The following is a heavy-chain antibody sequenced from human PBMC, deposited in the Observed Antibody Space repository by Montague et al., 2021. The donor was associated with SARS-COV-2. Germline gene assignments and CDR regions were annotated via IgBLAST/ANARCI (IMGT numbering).Heavy chain of an antibody. D-gene: IGHD2/OR15-2a*01. J-gene: IGHJ6*02. CDR1: GFTFTTYA. Sequence: SLRLSCAASGFTFTTYAMHWVRQAPGKGLEWMAVISNDGTKIYYADSVKGRFTISRDNSKNTLYLQLNRLRAEDTALHHCARDLFYIRNYYYYYGMDVWGQGTTVTVSS. V-gene: IGHV3-30*04. CDR2: ISNDGTKI. CDR3: ARDLFYIRNYYYYYGMDV.